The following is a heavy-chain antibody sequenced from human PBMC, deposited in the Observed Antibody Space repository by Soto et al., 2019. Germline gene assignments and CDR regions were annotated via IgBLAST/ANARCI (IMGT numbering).Heavy chain of an antibody. CDR1: GYTFSTYG. CDR2: ISAYNGNT. CDR3: MIAPAGCRHAPCFDC. D-gene: IGHD6-13*01. V-gene: IGHV1-18*01. J-gene: IGHJ4*02. Sequence: GASVQVSCKASGYTFSTYGISWVRPAPGQGLEGMGWISAYNGNTNFAQNLQGRVTMTPDTSTSTAYMELRRLRSDDTAGYYCMIAPAGCRHAPCFDCWGQGTLLTVSS.